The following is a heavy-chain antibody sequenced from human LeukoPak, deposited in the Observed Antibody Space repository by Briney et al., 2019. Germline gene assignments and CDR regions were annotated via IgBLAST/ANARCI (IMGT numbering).Heavy chain of an antibody. CDR2: VHLSGAT. CDR1: GGSITTTNW. Sequence: SETLSLTCAVSGGSITTTNWWSWVRQPPGKGLEWIGEVHLSGATNYNPSLESRVSMSIDKSKNHLSLEVTSVTAADTAIYYCTRGSGAFSPFGFWGQGTLLTVSS. D-gene: IGHD1-26*01. J-gene: IGHJ4*02. V-gene: IGHV4-4*02. CDR3: TRGSGAFSPFGF.